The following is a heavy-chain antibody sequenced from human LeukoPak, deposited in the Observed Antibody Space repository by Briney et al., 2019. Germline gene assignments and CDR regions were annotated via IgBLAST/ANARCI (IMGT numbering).Heavy chain of an antibody. CDR3: AKERVRGANFDY. J-gene: IGHJ4*02. CDR2: ISGSGGST. CDR1: GFTFSGYS. V-gene: IGHV3-23*01. Sequence: GGSLRLSCADSGFTFSGYSMSWVRQAPGKGLEWVSAISGSGGSTYYADSVKGRFTISRDNSKNTLYLQMNSLRAEDTAVYYCAKERVRGANFDYWGQGTLVTVSS. D-gene: IGHD3-10*01.